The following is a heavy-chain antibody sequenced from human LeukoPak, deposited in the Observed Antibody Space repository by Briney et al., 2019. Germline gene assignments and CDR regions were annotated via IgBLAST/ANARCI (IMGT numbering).Heavy chain of an antibody. D-gene: IGHD6-13*01. CDR1: GYTFTSYG. CDR2: ISTYNGNT. Sequence: AAVKVSCKASGYTFTSYGISWVRQAHVQGREWMGWISTYNGNTNYAQKLQGRVTVNTDTSTSTAYMELRRLKSDDTALYYYARSGYGSRWYYFDYWGQGTLVTVSS. CDR3: ARSGYGSRWYYFDY. J-gene: IGHJ4*02. V-gene: IGHV1-18*01.